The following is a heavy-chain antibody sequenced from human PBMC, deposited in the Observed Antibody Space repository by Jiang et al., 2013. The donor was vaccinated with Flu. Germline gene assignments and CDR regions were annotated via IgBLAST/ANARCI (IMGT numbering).Heavy chain of an antibody. J-gene: IGHJ6*02. CDR3: ARGSYYYYAMDV. V-gene: IGHV6-1*01. D-gene: IGHD6-6*01. Sequence: QTLSLTCAISGDSVSRNSAAWNWIRQSPSRGLEGLGRTYYMSKWFNEYAESVKSRIAINPDTSKNQFSLQLNSVTPEDTAVYYCARGSYYYYAMDVWGQGTTVTVSS. CDR2: TYYMSKWFN. CDR1: GDSVSRNSAA.